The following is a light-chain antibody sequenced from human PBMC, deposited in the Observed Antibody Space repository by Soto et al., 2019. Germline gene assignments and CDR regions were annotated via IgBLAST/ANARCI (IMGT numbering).Light chain of an antibody. CDR1: QGIGGE. J-gene: IGKJ1*01. Sequence: AIQMTQSPSSLSASVGDRVTITCRASQGIGGELGWYQQKPGKAPKLLIYGASTLQSGVPSRFSGRGSGTDFTLTISSLQPEDFATYYCLQDYDFPWTFXQGTKVDIK. V-gene: IGKV1-6*01. CDR3: LQDYDFPWT. CDR2: GAS.